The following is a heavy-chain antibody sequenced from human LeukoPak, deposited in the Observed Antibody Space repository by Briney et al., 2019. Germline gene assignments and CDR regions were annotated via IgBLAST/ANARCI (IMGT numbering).Heavy chain of an antibody. V-gene: IGHV3-30*02. CDR1: GFTFSTYG. CDR3: AKDSGGDRTFGP. D-gene: IGHD2-21*01. J-gene: IGHJ5*02. Sequence: GGSLRLSCVVSGFTFSTYGTHWVRQAPGKGLEWVAFIRYDGINKYYADSVKGRFTISRDNSQNTLYLQMNSLRAEDTAVYNCAKDSGGDRTFGPWGQGTLVTVSS. CDR2: IRYDGINK.